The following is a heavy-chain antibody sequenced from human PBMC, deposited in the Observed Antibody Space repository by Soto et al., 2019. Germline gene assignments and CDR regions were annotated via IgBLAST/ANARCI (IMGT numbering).Heavy chain of an antibody. CDR3: AMLGGWSGGSNDMDV. Sequence: EVQLVESGGGLVQPGGSLRLSCAASGLIFSDYHMDWVRQAPGKGLEWVGRIRRKANSYTTEYAASVKGRFTISRDDLQMNSLETEDTAVYYCAMLGGWSGGSNDMDVWGQGTTVTVSS. J-gene: IGHJ6*02. V-gene: IGHV3-72*01. D-gene: IGHD6-19*01. CDR2: IRRKANSYTT. CDR1: GLIFSDYH.